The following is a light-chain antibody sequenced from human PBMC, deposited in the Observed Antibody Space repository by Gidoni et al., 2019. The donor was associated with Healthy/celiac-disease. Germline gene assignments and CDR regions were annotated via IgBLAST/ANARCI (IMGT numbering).Light chain of an antibody. V-gene: IGKV1-5*03. CDR3: QQYNSYSQT. CDR1: QSISSW. Sequence: DIHRTQSPSTLSASVGERVTITCRASQSISSWLAWYQQKPGKAPKLLIYKASSLESGVPARFSGSGSGTEFTLTISSLQPDDFATYYCQQYNSYSQTFGQGTKVEIK. CDR2: KAS. J-gene: IGKJ1*01.